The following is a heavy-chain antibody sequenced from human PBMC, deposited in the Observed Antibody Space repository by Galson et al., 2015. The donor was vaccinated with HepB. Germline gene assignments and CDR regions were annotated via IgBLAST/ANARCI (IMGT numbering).Heavy chain of an antibody. V-gene: IGHV3-53*01. CDR1: GFTVSSNY. J-gene: IGHJ4*02. CDR2: IYSGGSA. CDR3: ASGSRLLSYFDY. D-gene: IGHD3-10*01. Sequence: SLRLSCAASGFTVSSNYMSWVRQAPGKGLEWVSVIYSGGSANYADSVKGRFTISRDNSKNTLYLQMNSLRAEGTAVYFCASGSRLLSYFDYWGQGTLVTVSS.